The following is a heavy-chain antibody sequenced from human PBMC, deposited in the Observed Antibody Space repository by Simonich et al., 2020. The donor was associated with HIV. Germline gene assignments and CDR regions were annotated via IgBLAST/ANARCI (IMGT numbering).Heavy chain of an antibody. J-gene: IGHJ4*02. V-gene: IGHV4-34*01. CDR1: GGSFSGYY. CDR2: INHSGST. Sequence: QVQLQQWGAGLLKPSETLSLTCAVYGGSFSGYYWSWIRQPPGRGLEWLGEINHSGSTNYNPSLKRRVTISVDTSKNQFSLKLSSVTAADTAVYYCARGFYQRLYYFDYWGQGTLVTVSS. D-gene: IGHD2-2*01. CDR3: ARGFYQRLYYFDY.